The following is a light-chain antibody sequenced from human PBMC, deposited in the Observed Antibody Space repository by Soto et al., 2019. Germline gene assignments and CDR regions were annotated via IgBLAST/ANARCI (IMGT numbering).Light chain of an antibody. CDR3: QQYNSYSGT. V-gene: IGKV1-5*01. J-gene: IGKJ1*01. CDR1: QSISSW. Sequence: DIQMTQSPSTLSASVGDRVTITCRASQSISSWLAWYQQKPGKAPKLLIYDAYSVASGVPSRFSGSGSGTEFTLTIRSLQPDDFATYYCQQYNSYSGTFGQGTKVEIK. CDR2: DAY.